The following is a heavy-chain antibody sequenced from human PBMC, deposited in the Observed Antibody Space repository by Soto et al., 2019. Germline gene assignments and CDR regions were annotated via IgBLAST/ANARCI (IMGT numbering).Heavy chain of an antibody. CDR3: ASPVTTYTSYYSYGMDV. D-gene: IGHD4-17*01. CDR1: GGTFSSYA. Sequence: QVQLVQSGAEVKKPGSSVKVSCKASGGTFSSYAISGVRQAPGQGLEWMGGIIPIFGTANYAQKFQGRVTITADESTSTAYMELSSLRSEDTAVYYGASPVTTYTSYYSYGMDVWGQGTTVTVSS. CDR2: IIPIFGTA. J-gene: IGHJ6*02. V-gene: IGHV1-69*01.